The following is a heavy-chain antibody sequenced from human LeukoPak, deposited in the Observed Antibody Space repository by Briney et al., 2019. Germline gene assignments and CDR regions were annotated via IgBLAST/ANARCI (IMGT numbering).Heavy chain of an antibody. Sequence: PGGSLSLSCAASGFTFDDYAMHWVRQAPGKGLEWVSLISGDGVNTYYADSVKGRFSISRDNSKNFLYLQMNSLRTEDTALYYCAKDIGDSSGYYYVSSAFDIWGQGTMVTVSS. CDR3: AKDIGDSSGYYYVSSAFDI. CDR2: ISGDGVNT. J-gene: IGHJ3*02. V-gene: IGHV3-43*02. CDR1: GFTFDDYA. D-gene: IGHD3-22*01.